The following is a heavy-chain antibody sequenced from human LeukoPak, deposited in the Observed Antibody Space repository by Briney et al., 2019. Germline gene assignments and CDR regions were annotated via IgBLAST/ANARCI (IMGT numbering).Heavy chain of an antibody. J-gene: IGHJ3*02. Sequence: PGGSLRLSCAVSGFTFRNYAMSWVRQAPGKGLEWVSIISSSGGDTYYADSVKGRFTISRDNSKNTLYLQMNSLRFEDTAVYYCAKGPDYVLGDKDAFDIWGQGTMVTVSS. V-gene: IGHV3-23*01. D-gene: IGHD3-10*02. CDR2: ISSSGGDT. CDR3: AKGPDYVLGDKDAFDI. CDR1: GFTFRNYA.